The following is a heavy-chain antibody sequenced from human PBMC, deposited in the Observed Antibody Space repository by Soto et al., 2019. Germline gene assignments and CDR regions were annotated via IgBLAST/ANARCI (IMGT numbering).Heavy chain of an antibody. CDR1: GFTFSNCA. CDR3: AKALVGEVGATDY. CDR2: ITRTDST. J-gene: IGHJ4*02. Sequence: GGSLRLSCTASGFTFSNCAMSWVRQAPGKGLEWVSAITRTDSTYYADSVKGRFTISRDNSRNTLYLQMNSLGAEDAALYYCAKALVGEVGATDYWGQGTLVTVSS. V-gene: IGHV3-23*01. D-gene: IGHD1-26*01.